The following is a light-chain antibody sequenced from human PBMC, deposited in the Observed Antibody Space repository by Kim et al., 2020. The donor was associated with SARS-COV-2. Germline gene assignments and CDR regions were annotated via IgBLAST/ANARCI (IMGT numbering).Light chain of an antibody. Sequence: SLSPEKRATLSCRDSQCVSSNLAWYQQKPGQAPRLLIYAASTRATGIPARFSGSGSGTEFTLTISSLQSEDFAVYYCQQYDIWPLTFGGGTKLEI. CDR3: QQYDIWPLT. CDR1: QCVSSN. V-gene: IGKV3-15*01. CDR2: AAS. J-gene: IGKJ4*01.